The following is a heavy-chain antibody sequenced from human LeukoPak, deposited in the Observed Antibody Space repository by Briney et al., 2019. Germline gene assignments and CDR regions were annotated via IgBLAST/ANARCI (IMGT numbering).Heavy chain of an antibody. J-gene: IGHJ4*02. CDR3: ARSEQVAGTRSFDY. D-gene: IGHD6-19*01. CDR1: VGSFSGYY. V-gene: IGHV4-34*01. Sequence: SETLSLTCAVYVGSFSGYYWSWIRQPPGKGLEWIGEINHSGSTNYNPSLKSRVTISVDTSKNQFSLKLSSVTAADTAVYYCARSEQVAGTRSFDYWGQGTLVTVSS. CDR2: INHSGST.